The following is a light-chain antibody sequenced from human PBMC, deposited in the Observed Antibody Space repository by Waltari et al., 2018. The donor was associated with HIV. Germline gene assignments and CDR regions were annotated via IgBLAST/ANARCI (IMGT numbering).Light chain of an antibody. CDR1: GIINSY. CDR2: RS. Sequence: DIQMIQSPSSLSASLGDRVTFTCRPSGIINSYINWYQQKSGGTPRLLAMRSKLEGGVPSRFSARGSVTSPGTEYTLTIASLQSEDFATYFCQQTYAWPWTFGRGTKVE. V-gene: IGKV1-39*01. CDR3: QQTYAWPWT. J-gene: IGKJ1*01.